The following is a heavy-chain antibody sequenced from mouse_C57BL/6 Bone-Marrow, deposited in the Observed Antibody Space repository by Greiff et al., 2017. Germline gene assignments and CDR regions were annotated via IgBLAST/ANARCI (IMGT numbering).Heavy chain of an antibody. CDR2: IHPNSGST. CDR1: GYTFTSYW. D-gene: IGHD1-1*01. CDR3: APLRAWFAY. J-gene: IGHJ3*01. Sequence: QVHVKQPGAELVKPGASVKLSCKASGYTFTSYWMHWVKQRPGQGLEWIGMIHPNSGSTNYNEKFKSKATLTVDKSSSTAYMQLSSLTSEDSAVYYCAPLRAWFAYWGQGTLVTVSA. V-gene: IGHV1-64*01.